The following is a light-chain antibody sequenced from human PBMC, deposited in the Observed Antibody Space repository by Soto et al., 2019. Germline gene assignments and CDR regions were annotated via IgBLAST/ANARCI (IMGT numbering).Light chain of an antibody. J-gene: IGKJ1*01. CDR2: KAS. V-gene: IGKV1-5*03. Sequence: DIKMTQSPSTLSASVGDRVTITCRASQSIGDWLAWHQQRPGKAPKFLIYKASSLQSGVPSRFSGSGSGTECTLTISSLQPDDFATYYCQQYNGNSETFGQGTKVEIK. CDR1: QSIGDW. CDR3: QQYNGNSET.